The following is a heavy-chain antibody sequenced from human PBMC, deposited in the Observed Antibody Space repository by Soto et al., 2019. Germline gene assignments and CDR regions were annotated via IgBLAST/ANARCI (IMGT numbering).Heavy chain of an antibody. CDR3: ARGPAGDKVDY. Sequence: QVQLQESGPGLVEPSQTLSLTCTVSGGSINNNNYYWSWIRQPPGKGLEWIGHIYNIGSTYSTPSLRSRVAISIDTSDNQFSLKLTSVTAADTAVYYCARGPAGDKVDYWGQGTLVTVSS. V-gene: IGHV4-30-4*01. D-gene: IGHD6-19*01. J-gene: IGHJ4*02. CDR1: GGSINNNNYY. CDR2: IYNIGST.